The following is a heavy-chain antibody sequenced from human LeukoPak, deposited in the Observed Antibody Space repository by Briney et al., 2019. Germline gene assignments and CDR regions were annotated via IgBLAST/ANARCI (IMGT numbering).Heavy chain of an antibody. V-gene: IGHV3-11*01. CDR3: ARVGDGALDV. D-gene: IGHD2-21*02. J-gene: IGHJ6*02. CDR2: ITGSGTMI. CDR1: GFTFSDYY. Sequence: GGSLRLSCAASGFTFSDYYMSWIRQAPGKGLEWASYITGSGTMIYYADSVKGRFTISRDNAKKSLYLQMNSLRAEDTAVYYCARVGDGALDVWGQGTTVTVSS.